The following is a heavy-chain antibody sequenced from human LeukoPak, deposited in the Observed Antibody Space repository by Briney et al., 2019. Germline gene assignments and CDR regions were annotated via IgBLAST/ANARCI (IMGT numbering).Heavy chain of an antibody. Sequence: GVSLRLSCAASGDTFSTYAMGWVRQDPGKGLEWVSAISGSGGTTYYADSVKGRFTISRDNSKNTLYLQMNSLRAEDTAVYYCAKDGWESGWYGYFDYWGQGTLVTVSS. D-gene: IGHD6-19*01. V-gene: IGHV3-23*01. CDR2: ISGSGGTT. CDR1: GDTFSTYA. J-gene: IGHJ4*02. CDR3: AKDGWESGWYGYFDY.